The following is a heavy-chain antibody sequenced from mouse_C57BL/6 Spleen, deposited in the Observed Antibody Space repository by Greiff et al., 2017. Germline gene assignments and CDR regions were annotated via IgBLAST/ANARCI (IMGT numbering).Heavy chain of an antibody. CDR2: IHPSDSVT. J-gene: IGHJ3*01. D-gene: IGHD2-2*01. CDR3: AIGSTGTMVKAY. Sequence: QVQLQQPGAELVKPGASVKVSCKASGYTFTSYWMHWVKQRPGQGLEWIGRIHPSDSVTNYNQKFKGKATLTVDKSSSTAYMQLSSLTSEDSAVYYCAIGSTGTMVKAYWGQGTLVTVSA. V-gene: IGHV1-74*01. CDR1: GYTFTSYW.